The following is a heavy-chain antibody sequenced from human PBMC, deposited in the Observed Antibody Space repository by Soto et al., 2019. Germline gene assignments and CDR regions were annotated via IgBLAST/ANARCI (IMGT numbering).Heavy chain of an antibody. V-gene: IGHV4-34*01. CDR1: GGSFSGYY. CDR3: ASNSWYDYYYYYGMDG. D-gene: IGHD6-13*01. Sequence: PSETLSLTCAVYGGSFSGYYWSWIRQPPGKGLEWIGEINHSGSTNYNPSLKSRVTISVDTSKNQFSLKLSSVTAADTAVYYCASNSWYDYYYYYGMDGWRQGTTVTVSS. CDR2: INHSGST. J-gene: IGHJ6*02.